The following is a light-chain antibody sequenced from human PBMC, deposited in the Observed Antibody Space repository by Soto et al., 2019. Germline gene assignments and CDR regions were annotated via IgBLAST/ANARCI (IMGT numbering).Light chain of an antibody. CDR2: DSF. Sequence: EIVLTQSPATLSLSPGERATLSCRASQSVSNFLAWYQQKPGQAPRLLIYDSFNRATGIPARFSGSGSGTDFTLTISSLVPEDFAVYYCQQRKNWPLTFGGGTKVDIK. CDR3: QQRKNWPLT. V-gene: IGKV3-11*01. J-gene: IGKJ4*01. CDR1: QSVSNF.